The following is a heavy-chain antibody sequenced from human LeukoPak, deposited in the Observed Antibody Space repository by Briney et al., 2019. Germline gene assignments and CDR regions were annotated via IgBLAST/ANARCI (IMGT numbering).Heavy chain of an antibody. CDR1: GYTFTGYY. Sequence: ASVTVSCKASGYTFTGYYMHWVRQAPGQGLEWMVWINPNSGGTNYGQKFQGRVTMTRDTSISTAYMELSRLRSDDTAVYYCARIRNMVRGVRECFGYWGQGTLVTVSS. CDR3: ARIRNMVRGVRECFGY. CDR2: INPNSGGT. V-gene: IGHV1-2*02. J-gene: IGHJ4*02. D-gene: IGHD3-10*01.